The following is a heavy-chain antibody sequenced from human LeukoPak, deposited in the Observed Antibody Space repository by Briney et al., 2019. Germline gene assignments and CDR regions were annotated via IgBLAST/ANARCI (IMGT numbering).Heavy chain of an antibody. CDR1: GGSFSGYY. D-gene: IGHD5-18*01. J-gene: IGHJ4*02. V-gene: IGHV4-34*01. Sequence: SETLSLTCAVYGGSFSGYYWSWIRQPPGKELEWIGEINHSGSTNYNPSLKSRVTISVDTSKNQFSLKLSSVTAADTAVYYCARGPRGYSYGYDYWGQGTLVTVSS. CDR2: INHSGST. CDR3: ARGPRGYSYGYDY.